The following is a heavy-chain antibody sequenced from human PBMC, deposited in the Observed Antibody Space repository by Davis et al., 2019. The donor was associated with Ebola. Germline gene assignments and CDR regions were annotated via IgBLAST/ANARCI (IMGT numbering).Heavy chain of an antibody. Sequence: GESLKISCAASGFTFSSYAMHWVRQAPGKGLEWVAVISYDGSNKYYADSVKGRFTISRDNAKNSLYLQMNSLRAEDTAGYYCARRTGYWGQGTLVTVSS. J-gene: IGHJ4*02. V-gene: IGHV3-30-3*01. CDR3: ARRTGY. CDR2: ISYDGSNK. D-gene: IGHD1-1*01. CDR1: GFTFSSYA.